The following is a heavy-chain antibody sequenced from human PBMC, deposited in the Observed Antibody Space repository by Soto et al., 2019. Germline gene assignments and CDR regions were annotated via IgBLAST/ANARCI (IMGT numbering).Heavy chain of an antibody. Sequence: SETLSLTCAVYGGSFSGYYWSWIRQPPGKGLEWIGEINHSGSTNYNPSLKSRVTISVDTSKNQFSLKLSSVTAADTAVYYCAREVRQQLVPRYFDYWGQGTLVTVSS. J-gene: IGHJ4*02. CDR3: AREVRQQLVPRYFDY. CDR2: INHSGST. V-gene: IGHV4-34*01. D-gene: IGHD6-13*01. CDR1: GGSFSGYY.